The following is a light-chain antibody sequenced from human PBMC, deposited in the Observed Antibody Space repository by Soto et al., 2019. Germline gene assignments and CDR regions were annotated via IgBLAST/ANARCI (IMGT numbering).Light chain of an antibody. Sequence: DILLTQSPAILSVSPGERATLSWRGSQSISSSYLAWYQQKPGQAPRLLIYDAYNRATAIPARFSGSGSGTAFTPTIRSLEPEDFAVYYCQQSSNWPPITCGQGTRLEI. V-gene: IGKV3-11*01. CDR1: QSISSSY. CDR2: DAY. J-gene: IGKJ5*01. CDR3: QQSSNWPPIT.